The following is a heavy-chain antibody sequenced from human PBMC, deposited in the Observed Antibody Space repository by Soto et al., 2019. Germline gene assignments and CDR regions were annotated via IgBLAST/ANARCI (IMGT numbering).Heavy chain of an antibody. J-gene: IGHJ6*02. V-gene: IGHV1-69*13. CDR1: GGTFSSYA. Sequence: SVKVSCKAPGGTFSSYAISWVRQAPGQGLEWMGGIIPIFGTANYAQKFQGRVTITADESTSTAYMELSSLRSEDTAVYYCAGTGYSYGYYYYGMDVWGQGTTVTVSS. D-gene: IGHD5-18*01. CDR3: AGTGYSYGYYYYGMDV. CDR2: IIPIFGTA.